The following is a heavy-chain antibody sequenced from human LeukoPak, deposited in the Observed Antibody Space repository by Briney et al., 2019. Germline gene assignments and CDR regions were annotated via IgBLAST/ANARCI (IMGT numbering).Heavy chain of an antibody. CDR2: ISGSGGST. D-gene: IGHD5-18*01. CDR1: GLTFSSYA. Sequence: GGSLRLSCAASGLTFSSYAMSWVRQAPGKGLEWVSAISGSGGSTYYADSVKGRFTISRDNSKNTLYLQMNSLRAEDTAVYYCAKVDTAMGHFDYWGQGTLVTVSS. J-gene: IGHJ4*02. V-gene: IGHV3-23*01. CDR3: AKVDTAMGHFDY.